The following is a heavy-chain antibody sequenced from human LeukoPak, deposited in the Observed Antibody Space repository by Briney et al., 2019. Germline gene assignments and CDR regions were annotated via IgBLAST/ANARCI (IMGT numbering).Heavy chain of an antibody. CDR1: GGSISSGSYY. J-gene: IGHJ4*02. V-gene: IGHV4-61*02. D-gene: IGHD3-3*01. CDR3: ARITYYDFWSGYYTFDY. CDR2: IYTSGST. Sequence: SETLSLPCTVSGGSISSGSYYWSWIRQPAGKGLEWIGRIYTSGSTNYNPSLKSRVTISVDTSKNQFSLKLSSVTAADTAVYYCARITYYDFWSGYYTFDYWGQGTLVTVSS.